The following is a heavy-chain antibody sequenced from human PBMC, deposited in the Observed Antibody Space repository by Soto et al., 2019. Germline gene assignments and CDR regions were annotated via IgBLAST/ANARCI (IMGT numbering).Heavy chain of an antibody. CDR1: GGSISSSNW. J-gene: IGHJ4*02. CDR2: IYHSGST. D-gene: IGHD6-13*01. V-gene: IGHV4-4*02. Sequence: PSETLSLTCAVSGGSISSSNWWSWVRQPPGKGLEWIGEIYHSGSTNYNPSLKSRVTISVDKSKNQFSLKLSSVTAADTAVYYCARDSGQQLARIDYWGQGTLVTVSS. CDR3: ARDSGQQLARIDY.